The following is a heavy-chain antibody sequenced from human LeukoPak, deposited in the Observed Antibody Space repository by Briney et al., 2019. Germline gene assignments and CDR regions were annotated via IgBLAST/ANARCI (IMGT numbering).Heavy chain of an antibody. CDR2: ISYDGSNK. D-gene: IGHD4-23*01. V-gene: IGHV3-30-3*01. Sequence: GRSLRLSCAASGFTFSSYAMNWVRQAPGKGLEWVAVISYDGSNKYYADSVKGRFTISRDNSKNTLYLQMNSLSTEDTAVYYCASEDYSGNLNAFGIWGQGTMVVVSS. CDR1: GFTFSSYA. CDR3: ASEDYSGNLNAFGI. J-gene: IGHJ3*02.